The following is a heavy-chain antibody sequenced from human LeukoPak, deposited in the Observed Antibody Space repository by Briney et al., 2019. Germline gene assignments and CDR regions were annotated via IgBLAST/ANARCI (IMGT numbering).Heavy chain of an antibody. D-gene: IGHD3-10*01. CDR1: GYTLTELS. Sequence: GASVKVSCKVSGYTLTELSMHWVRQAPGKGLEWMGGFDPEDGETIYAQKFQGRVTMTEDTSTDTAYMELSSLRSEDTAVYYCATVHYLGNYFDYWGQGTLVTVSS. V-gene: IGHV1-24*01. J-gene: IGHJ4*02. CDR3: ATVHYLGNYFDY. CDR2: FDPEDGET.